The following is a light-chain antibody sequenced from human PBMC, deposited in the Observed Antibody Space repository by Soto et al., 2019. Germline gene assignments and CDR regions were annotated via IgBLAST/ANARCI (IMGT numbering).Light chain of an antibody. Sequence: SYELTQPPSVSVAPGQTATITCGGNNSGCKSVHWYQQKPGQAPVLVVYDDSDRPSGIPERFSGSNSGNTATLTISRVEAGDEADYYCQVWDSSSDHLYVFGTGTKVTVL. CDR3: QVWDSSSDHLYV. CDR1: NSGCKS. V-gene: IGLV3-21*02. CDR2: DDS. J-gene: IGLJ1*01.